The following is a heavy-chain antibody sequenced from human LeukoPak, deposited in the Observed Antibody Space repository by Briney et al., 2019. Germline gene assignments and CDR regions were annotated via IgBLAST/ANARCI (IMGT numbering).Heavy chain of an antibody. D-gene: IGHD1-26*01. Sequence: PGRSLRLSCAASGFTFEDYAMHWVRQAPGKGLEWVSGISWNSGSISYADSVKGRFTISRDNSKNTLYLQMNSLRAEDTAVYYCAKDPYSGSYHGSDYWGQGTLVTVSS. V-gene: IGHV3-9*01. CDR3: AKDPYSGSYHGSDY. J-gene: IGHJ4*02. CDR1: GFTFEDYA. CDR2: ISWNSGSI.